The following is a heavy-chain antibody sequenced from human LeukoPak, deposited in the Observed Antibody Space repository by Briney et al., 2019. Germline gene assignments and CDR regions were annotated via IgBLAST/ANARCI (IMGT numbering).Heavy chain of an antibody. CDR1: GGSFSGYY. D-gene: IGHD6-13*01. J-gene: IGHJ5*02. Sequence: PSETLSLTCAVYGGSFSGYYWSWIRQPPGKGLEWIGEINHSGSTNYNPSLKSRVTISVDKSKNQFSLKLSSVTAADTAVYYCARRAAAGTNWFDPWGQGTLVTVSS. CDR3: ARRAAAGTNWFDP. CDR2: INHSGST. V-gene: IGHV4-34*01.